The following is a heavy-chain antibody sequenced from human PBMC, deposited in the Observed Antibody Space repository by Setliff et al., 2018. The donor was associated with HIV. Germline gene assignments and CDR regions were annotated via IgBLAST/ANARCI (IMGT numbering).Heavy chain of an antibody. Sequence: SETLSLTCTVSYGSISGHYWTWIRQPPGKGLEWIGYIHHSGGTQYNPSLMSRLTMSVDTSKNQFSLKLNSLIAADTAVYFCARGGPDYYDYPYLDSWGQGTLVTVSS. CDR3: ARGGPDYYDYPYLDS. V-gene: IGHV4-59*08. D-gene: IGHD3-22*01. CDR2: IHHSGGT. CDR1: YGSISGHY. J-gene: IGHJ4*02.